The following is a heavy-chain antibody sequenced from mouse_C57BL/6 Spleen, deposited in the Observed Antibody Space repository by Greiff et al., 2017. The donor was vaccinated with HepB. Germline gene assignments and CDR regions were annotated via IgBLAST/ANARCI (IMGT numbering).Heavy chain of an antibody. CDR1: GYTFTDYN. CDR3: AREVSSGSYYFDY. J-gene: IGHJ2*01. V-gene: IGHV1-18*01. Sequence: EVQLVESGPELVKPGASVKIPCKASGYTFTDYNMDWVKQSHGKSLEWIGDINPNNGGTIYNQKFKGKATLTVDKSSSTAYMELRSLTSEDTAVYYCAREVSSGSYYFDYWGQGTTLTVSS. D-gene: IGHD3-2*02. CDR2: INPNNGGT.